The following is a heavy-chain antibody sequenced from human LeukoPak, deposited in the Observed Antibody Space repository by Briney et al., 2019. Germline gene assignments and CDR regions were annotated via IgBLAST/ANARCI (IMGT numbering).Heavy chain of an antibody. CDR3: AIVGEALDY. J-gene: IGHJ4*02. CDR1: GYTFTGYN. Sequence: GASVRLSCKASGYTFTGYNMHWVRQVPGQGLEWMGWINPNSGDTNYAQNFQGRVTMTRDTSISTAYMELNRLRSDDTAVYYCAIVGEALDYWGQGTLVTVTS. V-gene: IGHV1-2*02. D-gene: IGHD4-17*01. CDR2: INPNSGDT.